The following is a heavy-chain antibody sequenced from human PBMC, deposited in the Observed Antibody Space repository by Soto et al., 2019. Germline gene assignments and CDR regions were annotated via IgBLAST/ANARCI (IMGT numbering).Heavy chain of an antibody. CDR3: ARALNYYYYMDV. V-gene: IGHV3-11*01. CDR1: GFTFSDYY. CDR2: ITSSGRFM. Sequence: GGSLRLSCVASGFTFSDYYMTWIRQAPGKGLEWLAYITSSGRFMNYADSVKGRFTISRDNAKNSLYVQMNSLRAEDTAVYYCARALNYYYYMDVWGKGTTVTVSS. J-gene: IGHJ6*03.